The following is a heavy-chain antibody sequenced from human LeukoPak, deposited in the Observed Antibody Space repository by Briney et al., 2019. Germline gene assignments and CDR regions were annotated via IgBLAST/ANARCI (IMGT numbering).Heavy chain of an antibody. J-gene: IGHJ4*02. V-gene: IGHV3-74*01. CDR1: GFTFSSYW. Sequence: PGGSLRLSCAASGFTFSSYWMHWVRQAPGKGLVWVSRIRSDGGSTSYADSVKGRFTISRDNAKNTLYLQMNSLRAEDTAVYYCEREFYVSSGDVGYWGQGTLVTVSS. CDR2: IRSDGGST. CDR3: EREFYVSSGDVGY. D-gene: IGHD2/OR15-2a*01.